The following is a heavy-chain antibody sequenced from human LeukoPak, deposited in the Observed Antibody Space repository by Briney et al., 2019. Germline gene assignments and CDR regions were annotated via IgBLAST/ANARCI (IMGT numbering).Heavy chain of an antibody. V-gene: IGHV3-48*04. J-gene: IGHJ3*02. CDR2: ISSSSSTI. CDR1: GFTFSSYS. D-gene: IGHD3-22*01. CDR3: ARGAPLGITMIVVDPDAFDI. Sequence: PGGSLRLSCAASGFTFSSYSMNWVRQAPGKGLEWVSYISSSSSTIYYADSVKGRFTISRDNAKNSLYLQMNSLRAEDTAVYYYARGAPLGITMIVVDPDAFDIWGQGTMVTVSS.